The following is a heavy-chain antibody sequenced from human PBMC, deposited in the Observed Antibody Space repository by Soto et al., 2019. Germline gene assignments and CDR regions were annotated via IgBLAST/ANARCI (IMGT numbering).Heavy chain of an antibody. CDR3: GREREPFDSESSHDAFHL. V-gene: IGHV3-30-3*01. CDR2: IIYDGTKD. CDR1: GFTFSTYA. D-gene: IGHD3-10*01. Sequence: QVQLVESGGGVVQPGGSLRLSCSASGFTFSTYAFHWVRQAPGKGLEWVAVIIYDGTKDYYADSVEGRFPISRDNSENTVYLKKNSRRLDEAAVYYCGREREPFDSESSHDAFHLWGQGTTVTVSS. J-gene: IGHJ3*01.